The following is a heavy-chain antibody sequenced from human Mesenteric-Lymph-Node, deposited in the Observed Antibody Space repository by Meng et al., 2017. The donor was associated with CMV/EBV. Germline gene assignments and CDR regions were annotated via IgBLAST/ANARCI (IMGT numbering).Heavy chain of an antibody. CDR3: AKDREQLVLY. J-gene: IGHJ4*02. V-gene: IGHV1-46*02. Sequence: ASVKASCKASGYIINLSHMHWVRQAPGQGLEWMGFVIPSGDNTSYAQNFQGRVTMTGDTSTNTVYMELSSLRFEDTAVYYCAKDREQLVLYWGQGTLVTRLL. CDR2: VIPSGDNT. CDR1: GYIINLSH. D-gene: IGHD6-6*01.